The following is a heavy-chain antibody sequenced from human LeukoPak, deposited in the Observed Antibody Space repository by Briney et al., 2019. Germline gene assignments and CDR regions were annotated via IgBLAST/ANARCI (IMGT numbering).Heavy chain of an antibody. Sequence: PGGSLRLSCAASGFTFSSYWMHWVRQAPGKGLVWVSRINSDGSSTSYADSVKGRFTISRDNAKNTLYLQMNSLRAEDTAVYYCARDLLWGYYDSSGHGTFDYWGQGTLVTVSS. CDR3: ARDLLWGYYDSSGHGTFDY. CDR2: INSDGSST. V-gene: IGHV3-74*01. J-gene: IGHJ4*02. CDR1: GFTFSSYW. D-gene: IGHD3-22*01.